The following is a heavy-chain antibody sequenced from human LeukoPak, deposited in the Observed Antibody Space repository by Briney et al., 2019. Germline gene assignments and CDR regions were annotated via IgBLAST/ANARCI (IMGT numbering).Heavy chain of an antibody. CDR3: AREEGGYCDRSGYWNDY. J-gene: IGHJ4*02. CDR2: IYTSGST. CDR1: GGSISNYY. D-gene: IGHD3-22*01. Sequence: SETLSLTCTVSGGSISNYYWSWIRQPAGKGLEWIGRIYTSGSTNYNPSLKSRVTMSVDTSKNQFSLKLTSVTAADTAVYYCAREEGGYCDRSGYWNDYWGQGTLVTVSS. V-gene: IGHV4-4*07.